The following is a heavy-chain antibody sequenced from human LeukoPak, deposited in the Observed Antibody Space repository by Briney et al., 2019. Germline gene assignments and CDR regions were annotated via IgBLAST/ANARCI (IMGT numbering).Heavy chain of an antibody. CDR3: AKDIISAHWLGDY. D-gene: IGHD6-19*01. CDR2: ISGSGGST. Sequence: GRSLRLSCAASGFTFSSYAMSWVRQAPGKGLEWVSAISGSGGSTYYADSVKGRFTISRDNSKNTLYLQMNSLRAEDTAVYYCAKDIISAHWLGDYWGQGTLVTVSS. CDR1: GFTFSSYA. V-gene: IGHV3-23*01. J-gene: IGHJ4*02.